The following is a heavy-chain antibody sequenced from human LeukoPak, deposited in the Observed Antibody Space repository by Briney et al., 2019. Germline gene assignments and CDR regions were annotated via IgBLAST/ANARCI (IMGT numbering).Heavy chain of an antibody. J-gene: IGHJ4*02. V-gene: IGHV3-20*04. Sequence: GGSLRLSCAASGFTFDDYGMSWVRQAPGKGLEWVSGINWNGGSTGYADSVKGRFTISRDNAKNSLYLQMNSLRAEDTAVYYCARFPLVVVTAWYFDYWGQGTLVTVSS. CDR2: INWNGGST. CDR1: GFTFDDYG. CDR3: ARFPLVVVTAWYFDY. D-gene: IGHD2-21*02.